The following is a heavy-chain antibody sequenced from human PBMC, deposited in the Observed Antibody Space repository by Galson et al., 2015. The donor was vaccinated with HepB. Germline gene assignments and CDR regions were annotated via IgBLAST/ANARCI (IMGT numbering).Heavy chain of an antibody. CDR2: ISNDGNDR. CDR3: GRERVPTIRGNIGH. J-gene: IGHJ4*02. Sequence: SRRLSCAASGFIFSRYGMHWVRQDPGKGLEWVAVISNDGNDRHYADSVKGRFTISRDNSKSTLYLQMNSLRPEDTAVYYCGRERVPTIRGNIGHWGQGTLVTVSS. D-gene: IGHD2/OR15-2a*01. CDR1: GFIFSRYG. V-gene: IGHV3-30*03.